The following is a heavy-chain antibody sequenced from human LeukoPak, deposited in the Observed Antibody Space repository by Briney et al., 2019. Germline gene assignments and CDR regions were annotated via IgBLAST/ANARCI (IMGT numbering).Heavy chain of an antibody. CDR1: GYSFTSYW. CDR2: IYPGDSDT. J-gene: IGHJ5*02. V-gene: IGHV5-51*01. CDR3: ARRPRTLTTVTTWFDP. D-gene: IGHD4-17*01. Sequence: GESLQISCKGSGYSFTSYWIGWVRQMPGKGLEWMGIIYPGDSDTRYSPSFQGQVTISADKSISTAYLQWSSLKASDTAMYYCARRPRTLTTVTTWFDPWGQGTLVTVSS.